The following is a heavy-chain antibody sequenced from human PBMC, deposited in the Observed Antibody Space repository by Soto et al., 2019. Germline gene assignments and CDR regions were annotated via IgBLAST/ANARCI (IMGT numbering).Heavy chain of an antibody. V-gene: IGHV3-72*01. D-gene: IGHD2-8*01. J-gene: IGHJ3*02. CDR3: ARRTRGVLDI. CDR1: GFSFSHTW. CDR2: ITNNYIT. Sequence: PGGSLRLSCATSGFSFSHTWMNWVRQAPGKGLEWVGRITNNYITEYAASVKARFTISRDDSKNSLYLQMNSLKTEDTAVYYCARRTRGVLDIWGQGTMVTVSS.